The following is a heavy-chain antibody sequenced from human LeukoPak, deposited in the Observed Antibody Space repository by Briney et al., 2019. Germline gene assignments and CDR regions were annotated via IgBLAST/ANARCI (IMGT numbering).Heavy chain of an antibody. CDR2: IYPGDSDS. CDR1: GYNFTSHW. CDR3: ARGHHVAVATATWASDAFDL. V-gene: IGHV5-51*01. J-gene: IGHJ3*01. Sequence: GESLEISCKGSGYNFTSHWIGWVRQMPGKGLEWMGIIYPGDSDSRQSPSLRGQVTISADKSINTAYLQWNSLKASDTAMYYCARGHHVAVATATWASDAFDLWGQGTMVTVSS. D-gene: IGHD2-21*02.